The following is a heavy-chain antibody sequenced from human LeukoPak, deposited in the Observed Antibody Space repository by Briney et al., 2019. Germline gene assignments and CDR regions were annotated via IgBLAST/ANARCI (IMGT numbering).Heavy chain of an antibody. CDR3: ARTYYYFWSGHDAFDI. D-gene: IGHD3-3*01. CDR1: GFTFSSYW. V-gene: IGHV3-7*01. J-gene: IGHJ3*02. Sequence: TGGSLRLSCAASGFTFSSYWMSWVRQAPGKGLEWEANIKQDGSEKYYVDSVKGRFTISRDNAKNSLYLQMNSLRAEDTAVYYCARTYYYFWSGHDAFDIWGQGTMVTVSS. CDR2: IKQDGSEK.